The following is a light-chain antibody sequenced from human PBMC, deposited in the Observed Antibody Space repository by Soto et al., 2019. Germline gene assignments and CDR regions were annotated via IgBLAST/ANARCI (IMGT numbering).Light chain of an antibody. CDR3: QQYDSSRWT. CDR1: QSVSSIY. Sequence: EIVLTQSPGTLSLSPGERATLSCRASQSVSSIYLAWYQQKPGQDPRLLIYGASSRATGIPDRFSGSGSGTDFTLTISRLEPEDFAVYYCQQYDSSRWTFGQGTKVEIK. V-gene: IGKV3-20*01. J-gene: IGKJ1*01. CDR2: GAS.